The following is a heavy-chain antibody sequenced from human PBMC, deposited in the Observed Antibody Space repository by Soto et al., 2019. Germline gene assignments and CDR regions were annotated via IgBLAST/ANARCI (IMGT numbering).Heavy chain of an antibody. CDR1: GFTFSSYG. CDR2: IWYDGSNK. Sequence: QVQLVESGGGVVQPGRSLRLSCAASGFTFSSYGMHWVRQAPGKGLEWVAVIWYDGSNKYYADSVKGRFTISRDNSKNPLYMQMSSLRAEDTAVYYCARDVLKGEWVAGPAIDYWGHGTLVTFSS. J-gene: IGHJ4*01. D-gene: IGHD3-16*01. V-gene: IGHV3-33*01. CDR3: ARDVLKGEWVAGPAIDY.